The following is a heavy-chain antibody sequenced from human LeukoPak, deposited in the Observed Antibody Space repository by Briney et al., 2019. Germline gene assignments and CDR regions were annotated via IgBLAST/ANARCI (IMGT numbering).Heavy chain of an antibody. Sequence: NPSQTLSLTCTVSGGSISSGDYYWSWIRQPPGKGLEWIGYVYYSGSTYYNPSLKSRVTISVDTSKNQFSLKLSSVTAADTAVYYCARDLAAADHSHWYFDLWGRGTLVTVSS. V-gene: IGHV4-30-4*01. J-gene: IGHJ2*01. CDR1: GGSISSGDYY. CDR2: VYYSGST. D-gene: IGHD6-13*01. CDR3: ARDLAAADHSHWYFDL.